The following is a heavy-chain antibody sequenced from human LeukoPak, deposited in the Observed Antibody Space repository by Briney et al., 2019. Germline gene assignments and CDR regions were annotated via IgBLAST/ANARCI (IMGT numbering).Heavy chain of an antibody. V-gene: IGHV3-33*01. Sequence: GGSLRLSCAAFGFTFSSYGMHWVRQAPGKGLGWVSIIWYDGSNKYYADSVKGRFTISKDNSKNTLYLQMNSLRAEDTAIYYCARDPGHNGWYGDNWGQGTLVTVSS. CDR3: ARDPGHNGWYGDN. CDR2: IWYDGSNK. D-gene: IGHD6-19*01. J-gene: IGHJ4*02. CDR1: GFTFSSYG.